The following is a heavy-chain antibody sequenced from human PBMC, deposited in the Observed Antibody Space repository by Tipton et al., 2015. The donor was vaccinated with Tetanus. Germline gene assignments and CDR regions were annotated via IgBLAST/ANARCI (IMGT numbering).Heavy chain of an antibody. V-gene: IGHV1-69*06. CDR3: ARGRSKYDFWSGYYMDH. Sequence: QSGPEVKKPGSSVKVSCKTSGGTLSSYAITWVRRAPGQGLEWMGGIIPMFGSANYAQKFQDRVTITADTSTSTVYMELSSLKSDDTATYYCARGRSKYDFWSGYYMDHWGQGTPVTVSS. J-gene: IGHJ4*02. CDR1: GGTLSSYA. CDR2: IIPMFGSA. D-gene: IGHD3-3*01.